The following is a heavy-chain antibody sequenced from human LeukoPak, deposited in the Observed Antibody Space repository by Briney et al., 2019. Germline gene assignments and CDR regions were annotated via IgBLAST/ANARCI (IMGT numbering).Heavy chain of an antibody. D-gene: IGHD6-6*01. CDR3: ARVGPLVEYSSSPFDY. Sequence: SETLSLTCTVSAGSISSYYWGWIRQPPGKGLEWIGYIYYSGSTNYNPSLKSRVTISVDTSKNQFSLKLSSLTAADTAVYYCARVGPLVEYSSSPFDYWGQGTLVTVSS. CDR1: AGSISSYY. V-gene: IGHV4-59*01. J-gene: IGHJ4*02. CDR2: IYYSGST.